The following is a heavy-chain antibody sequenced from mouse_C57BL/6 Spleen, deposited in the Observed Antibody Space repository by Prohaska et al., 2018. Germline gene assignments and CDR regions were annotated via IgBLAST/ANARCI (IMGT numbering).Heavy chain of an antibody. CDR1: GFNIKDDY. D-gene: IGHD2-2*01. CDR3: SGIYYGYDNAMDY. Sequence: EVQLQQSGAELVRPGASVKLSCTASGFNIKDDYMHWVKQRPEQDLEWIGRIDPEYGDSEYASKFQGKSTITADTSSNTAYLQLSRLTSEDTAVYYCSGIYYGYDNAMDYWGQGTSVTVSS. V-gene: IGHV14-4*01. J-gene: IGHJ4*01. CDR2: IDPEYGDS.